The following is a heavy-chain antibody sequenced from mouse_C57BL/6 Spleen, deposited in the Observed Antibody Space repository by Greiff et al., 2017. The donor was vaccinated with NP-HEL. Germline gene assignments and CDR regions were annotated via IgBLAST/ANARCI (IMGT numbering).Heavy chain of an antibody. J-gene: IGHJ4*01. CDR3: ARSGYATPPYAMDY. D-gene: IGHD6-1*01. CDR1: GYSFTGYY. V-gene: IGHV1-42*01. CDR2: INPSTGGT. Sequence: VQLQQSGPELVKPGASVKISCKASGYSFTGYYMNWVKQSPEKSLEWIGEINPSTGGTTYNQKFKAKATLTVDKSSSTAYMQLKSLTSEDSAVYYCARSGYATPPYAMDYWGQGTSVTVSS.